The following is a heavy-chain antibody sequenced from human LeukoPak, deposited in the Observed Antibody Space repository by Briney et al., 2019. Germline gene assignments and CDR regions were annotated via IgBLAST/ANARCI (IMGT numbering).Heavy chain of an antibody. CDR1: GFTFSSYA. J-gene: IGHJ5*02. V-gene: IGHV3-23*01. CDR3: TRSLNYYDSSGHYPSWFVP. Sequence: GASLRLSCAASGFTFSSYAMNWVRQAPGKGLEWVSSISGSGDSTYYADSVKGRFTISRDKSKNTLYLQMNSLRAEDMAVYYCTRSLNYYDSSGHYPSWFVPWGQGTLVTVSS. CDR2: ISGSGDST. D-gene: IGHD3-22*01.